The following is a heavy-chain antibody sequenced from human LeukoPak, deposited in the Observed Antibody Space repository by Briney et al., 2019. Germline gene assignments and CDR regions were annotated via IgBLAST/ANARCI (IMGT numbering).Heavy chain of an antibody. CDR1: GGSISSGSYY. Sequence: PSETLSLTCTVSGGSISSGSYYWSWIRQPAGKGLEWIGRIHTSGSSNYNPSLKSRVTISVDTSKNQFSLKLSSVTAADTAVYYCARGMRDGYNKWFDPWGQGTLVTVSS. CDR2: IHTSGSS. V-gene: IGHV4-61*02. CDR3: ARGMRDGYNKWFDP. J-gene: IGHJ5*02. D-gene: IGHD5-24*01.